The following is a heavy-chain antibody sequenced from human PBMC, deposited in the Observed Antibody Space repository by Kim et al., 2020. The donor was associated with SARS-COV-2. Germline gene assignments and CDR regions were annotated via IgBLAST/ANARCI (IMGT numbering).Heavy chain of an antibody. Sequence: SETLSLTCVVSGDSISSNHWWSWVRQPPGKGLEWIGEIYHSDSTKYNPSLKSRVTISVDKSKNQFSLNVKFVTAADTALYFCARDGGSTGWGQGTLVTVSS. V-gene: IGHV4-4*02. CDR2: IYHSDST. D-gene: IGHD4-17*01. J-gene: IGHJ4*02. CDR3: ARDGGSTG. CDR1: GDSISSNHW.